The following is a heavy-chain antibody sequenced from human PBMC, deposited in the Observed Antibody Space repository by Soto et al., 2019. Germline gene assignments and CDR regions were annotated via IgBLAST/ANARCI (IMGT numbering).Heavy chain of an antibody. J-gene: IGHJ5*02. D-gene: IGHD2-21*02. CDR3: ARTALGWFDP. CDR1: VASISYYY. Sequence: PSETLSLTCDVSVASISYYYWNWIRQPPGKGLEWIGCIYYSGSTHYNPSLSSRVTISVDTSKNQVSLKLSSVTAADTAVYYCARTALGWFDPWGQGTLVTVSS. CDR2: IYYSGST. V-gene: IGHV4-59*01.